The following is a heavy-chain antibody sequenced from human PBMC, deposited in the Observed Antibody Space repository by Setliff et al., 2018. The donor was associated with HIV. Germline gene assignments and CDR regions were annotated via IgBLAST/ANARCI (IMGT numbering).Heavy chain of an antibody. V-gene: IGHV1-2*06. D-gene: IGHD3-9*01. CDR1: GYKFTGHH. Sequence: ASVKVSCKASGYKFTGHHIQWMRQAPGQGLEWMGRINPNMGDTQYAQKFQGRIIMTRDTSINTVYMELGSLTSDDTALYYCARQDIPTGYYLFDYWGQGTQVTVSS. CDR3: ARQDIPTGYYLFDY. J-gene: IGHJ4*02. CDR2: INPNMGDT.